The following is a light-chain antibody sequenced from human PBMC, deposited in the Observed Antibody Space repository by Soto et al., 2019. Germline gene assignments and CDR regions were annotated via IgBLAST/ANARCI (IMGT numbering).Light chain of an antibody. Sequence: EIVLTQSPATLSLSPGERATLSCRASQSVSSYLAWYQQKPGQAPRLLTYDASNRATGIPARFSGSGSGTDITLTISSLEPEDFAVYYCQQRSNWPRFTFGPGTRLEIK. CDR3: QQRSNWPRFT. CDR1: QSVSSY. V-gene: IGKV3-11*01. CDR2: DAS. J-gene: IGKJ5*01.